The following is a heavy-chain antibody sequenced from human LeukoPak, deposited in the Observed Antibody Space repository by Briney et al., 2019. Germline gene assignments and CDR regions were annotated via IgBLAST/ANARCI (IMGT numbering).Heavy chain of an antibody. V-gene: IGHV3-74*01. CDR1: GFAFSSHW. Sequence: GGSLRLSCAASGFAFSSHWMHWVRQVPGKGLVWLSRINSDGSNTIYADSVEGQFTISRDNVKNTLYLQMNSLRAEDTAVYYCTRDLMDFDYGDKGGNYWGQGTLVTVSS. CDR3: TRDLMDFDYGDKGGNY. D-gene: IGHD4-23*01. J-gene: IGHJ4*02. CDR2: INSDGSNT.